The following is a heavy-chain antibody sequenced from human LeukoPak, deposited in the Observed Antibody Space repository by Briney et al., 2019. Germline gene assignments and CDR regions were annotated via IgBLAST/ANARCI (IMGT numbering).Heavy chain of an antibody. CDR2: IKQDGNEK. CDR3: ASTGVLTDYYMDV. CDR1: GFTVSSNY. J-gene: IGHJ6*03. V-gene: IGHV3-7*01. D-gene: IGHD3-10*01. Sequence: GGSLRLSCAASGFTVSSNYMNWVRQAPGKGLEWVANIKQDGNEKYYLDSVKGRFTISRDNAKNLLYLQMNSLRVEDTAVYFCASTGVLTDYYMDVWGKGTTVTISS.